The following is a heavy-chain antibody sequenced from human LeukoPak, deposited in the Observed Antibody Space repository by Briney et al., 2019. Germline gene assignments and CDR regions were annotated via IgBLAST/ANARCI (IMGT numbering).Heavy chain of an antibody. CDR3: ARLITMVRGVIITNGYYFDY. CDR1: GYSFTSYW. CDR2: IYPGDSDT. D-gene: IGHD3-10*01. Sequence: GESLKISCKGSGYSFTSYWIGWVRQMPGKGLEWMGIIYPGDSDTRYSPSFQGQVTISADKSISTAYLQWSSLKASGTAMYYCARLITMVRGVIITNGYYFDYWGQGTLVTVSS. J-gene: IGHJ4*02. V-gene: IGHV5-51*01.